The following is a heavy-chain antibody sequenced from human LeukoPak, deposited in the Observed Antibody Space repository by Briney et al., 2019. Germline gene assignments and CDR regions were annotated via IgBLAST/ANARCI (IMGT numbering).Heavy chain of an antibody. CDR3: ARTGTYYYDSSGYLDY. CDR1: GYTFTGYY. J-gene: IGHJ4*02. V-gene: IGHV1-69*13. CDR2: IIPIFGTA. D-gene: IGHD3-22*01. Sequence: ASVKVSCKASGYTFTGYYMHWVRQAPGQGLEWMGGIIPIFGTANYAQKFQGRVTITADESTSTAYMELSSLRSEDTAVYYCARTGTYYYDSSGYLDYWGQGTLVTVSS.